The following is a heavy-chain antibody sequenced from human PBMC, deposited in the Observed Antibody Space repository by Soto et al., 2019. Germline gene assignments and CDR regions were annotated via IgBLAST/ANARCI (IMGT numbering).Heavy chain of an antibody. Sequence: PGGSLRLSCAASGFTFSSYWMSWVRQAPGKGLEWVANIKQDGSEKYYVESVKGRFTISRDNAKNSLYLQMNSLRAEDTAVYYCAIYGDSYGYFSVHYYYYMDVWGKGTTVTVSS. J-gene: IGHJ6*03. CDR3: AIYGDSYGYFSVHYYYYMDV. V-gene: IGHV3-7*01. D-gene: IGHD5-18*01. CDR2: IKQDGSEK. CDR1: GFTFSSYW.